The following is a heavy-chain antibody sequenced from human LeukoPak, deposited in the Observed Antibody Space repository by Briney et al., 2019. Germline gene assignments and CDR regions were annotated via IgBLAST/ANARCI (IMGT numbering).Heavy chain of an antibody. Sequence: PPETLSLTCTVSGGSISSGSYYWGWIRQPPGKGLEWVGSIFHSGNTYYNPSLKSRVTISVDTSKNQFSLKLFSVTAADTAVYYCARDPSDLDYWGQGTLVTVSS. CDR2: IFHSGNT. CDR1: GGSISSGSYY. V-gene: IGHV4-39*07. CDR3: ARDPSDLDY. J-gene: IGHJ4*02.